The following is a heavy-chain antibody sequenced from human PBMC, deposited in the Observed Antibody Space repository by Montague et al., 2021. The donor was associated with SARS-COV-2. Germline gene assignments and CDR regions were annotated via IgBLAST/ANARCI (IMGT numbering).Heavy chain of an antibody. D-gene: IGHD2-15*01. J-gene: IGHJ6*02. CDR2: ISSESTYI. V-gene: IGHV3-21*01. Sequence: SLRLSCAASGFTFSSFSMNWVRQAPGKRLEWVASISSESTYILYAGSVRGRFTVSRDNAQNLLFLQMNSLRAEDTALYYCARFETSKFYSSGVDVWGQGTTVTVSS. CDR3: ARFETSKFYSSGVDV. CDR1: GFTFSSFS.